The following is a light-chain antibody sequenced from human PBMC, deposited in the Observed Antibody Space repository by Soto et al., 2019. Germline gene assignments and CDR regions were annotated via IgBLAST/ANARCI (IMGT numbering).Light chain of an antibody. J-gene: IGLJ3*02. Sequence: QSVLTQPPSASGTPGQRVTISCSGASSNIGSNAVNWYQQLPGTAPQLLIYTNNQRPSGVPDRFPGSKSGTSASLAITGLQSEDEADYHCAAWDDSLNALVFGGGTKLTVL. CDR3: AAWDDSLNALV. CDR2: TNN. CDR1: SSNIGSNA. V-gene: IGLV1-44*01.